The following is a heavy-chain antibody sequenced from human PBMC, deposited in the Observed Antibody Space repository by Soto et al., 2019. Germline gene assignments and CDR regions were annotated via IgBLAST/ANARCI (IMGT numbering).Heavy chain of an antibody. Sequence: QVQLVQSGAGVKKPGSSVKVSCRASGGTFSNYAISWVRQAPGQGLEWMGGIVPAFGTPNYAQNLQGRIKITADDSTTTVYMDLSSLRSEDTAVYXXXXXXXIFGVAAYSYYEXEVWGQG. J-gene: IGHJ6*02. D-gene: IGHD3-3*01. CDR2: IVPAFGTP. CDR1: GGTFSNYA. CDR3: XXXXXIFGVAAYSYYEXEV. V-gene: IGHV1-69*01.